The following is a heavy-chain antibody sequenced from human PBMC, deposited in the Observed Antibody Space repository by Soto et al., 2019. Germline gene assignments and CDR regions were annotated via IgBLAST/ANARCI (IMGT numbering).Heavy chain of an antibody. Sequence: PSETLSLTCTVSGGSISSYYWSWIRQPPGKGLEWIGYIYYSGSTNYNPSLKSRVTISVDTSKNQFSLKLSSVTAADTAVYYCARHVTTTVTNDAFDIWGPGTMVTVSS. CDR3: ARHVTTTVTNDAFDI. CDR2: IYYSGST. CDR1: GGSISSYY. V-gene: IGHV4-59*01. D-gene: IGHD4-17*01. J-gene: IGHJ3*02.